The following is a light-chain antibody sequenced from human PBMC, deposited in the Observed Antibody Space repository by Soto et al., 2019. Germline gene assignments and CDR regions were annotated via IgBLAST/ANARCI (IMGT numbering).Light chain of an antibody. Sequence: QAVVTQEPSLTVSPGGTVTLTCGSSTGGVTSGHYPYWFQQKPGQAPRTLIYDTTSKHSWTPARFSGSLLGGKAALTLSGAQPEDEAESYCLLSYTGARVFGGGTKLTVL. CDR2: DTT. J-gene: IGLJ3*02. CDR1: TGGVTSGHY. CDR3: LLSYTGARV. V-gene: IGLV7-46*01.